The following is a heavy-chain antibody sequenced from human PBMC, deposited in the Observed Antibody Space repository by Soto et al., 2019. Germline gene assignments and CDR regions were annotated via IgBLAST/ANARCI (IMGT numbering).Heavy chain of an antibody. CDR3: ARRRAEDCTSTSCKNWFDP. V-gene: IGHV5-51*01. J-gene: IGHJ5*02. Sequence: EVQLVQSGAEVKKPGESLKISCKGSGYSFSNYWIGWVRQMPGKGLEWMGIISPGDSDTRYSPSFQGQVTLSADKSISTAYLQWSSLKASDTAMYYCARRRAEDCTSTSCKNWFDPWGQGTLVTVSS. D-gene: IGHD2-2*01. CDR2: ISPGDSDT. CDR1: GYSFSNYW.